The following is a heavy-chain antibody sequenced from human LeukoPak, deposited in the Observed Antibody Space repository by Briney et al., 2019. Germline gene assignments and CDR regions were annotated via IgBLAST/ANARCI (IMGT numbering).Heavy chain of an antibody. J-gene: IGHJ4*02. V-gene: IGHV3-48*03. CDR2: ISSSGSTI. CDR3: AKDGMVGATTKVDY. CDR1: GFTFSSYE. D-gene: IGHD1-26*01. Sequence: PGGSLRLSCAASGFTFSSYEMNWVRQAPGKGLEWVSYISSSGSTIYYADSVKGRFTISRDNSKNTLYLQMNSLRAEDTAVYYCAKDGMVGATTKVDYWGQGTLVTVSS.